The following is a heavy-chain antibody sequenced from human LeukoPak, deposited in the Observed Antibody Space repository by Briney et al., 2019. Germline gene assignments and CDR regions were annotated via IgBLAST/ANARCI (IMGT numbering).Heavy chain of an antibody. CDR3: AKDRYYYDSRATDY. CDR2: ISSSGSTI. V-gene: IGHV3-11*01. D-gene: IGHD3-22*01. CDR1: GFTFSDYY. J-gene: IGHJ4*02. Sequence: PGGSLRLSCAASGFTFSDYYMSWIRQAPGKGLEWVSYISSSGSTIYYADPVKGRFTISRDNAKNSLYLQMNSLRAEDTAVYYCAKDRYYYDSRATDYWGQGTLVTVSS.